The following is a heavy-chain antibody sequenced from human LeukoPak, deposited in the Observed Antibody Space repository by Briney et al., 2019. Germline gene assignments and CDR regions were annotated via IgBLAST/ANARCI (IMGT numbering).Heavy chain of an antibody. CDR1: GFTFTNYA. J-gene: IGHJ5*02. V-gene: IGHV3-23*01. Sequence: GGSLRLSCATSGFTFTNYAMNWVRQAPGKGLEWVSAVTGPGDNTYYADSVKGRFFMSREDSKTTVYLQMNSLRAEDTAIYYCAKGAEIDLWGQGTLVTVSS. CDR3: AKGAEIDL. D-gene: IGHD3-16*01. CDR2: VTGPGDNT.